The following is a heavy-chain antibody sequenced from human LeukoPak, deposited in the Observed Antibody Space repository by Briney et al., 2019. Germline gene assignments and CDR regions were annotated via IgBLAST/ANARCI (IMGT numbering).Heavy chain of an antibody. CDR1: GFTFSSYW. CDR2: IKQDGSEK. CDR3: AKCSSWSYYFDY. Sequence: GGSLRLSCAASGFTFSSYWVSWVRQAPGKGLEWVANIKQDGSEKYYVDSVKGRFTISRDNAKNSLYLQMNSLRAEDTAVYYCAKCSSWSYYFDYWGQGTLVTVSS. J-gene: IGHJ4*02. D-gene: IGHD6-13*01. V-gene: IGHV3-7*01.